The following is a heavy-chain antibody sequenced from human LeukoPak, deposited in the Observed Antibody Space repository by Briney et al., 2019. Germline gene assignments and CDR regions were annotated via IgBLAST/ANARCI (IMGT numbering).Heavy chain of an antibody. D-gene: IGHD3-10*01. CDR3: AKDGTYYYGSGNFDY. J-gene: IGHJ4*02. V-gene: IGHV3-23*01. Sequence: GSLRLSCAPSVFTFSSYAMSSVRHAPGEGLGWVSANSGSGGGTYYADSVKGRFTISRDNSKNTLYLQMNSLRAEDTAVYYCAKDGTYYYGSGNFDYWGQGTLVTVSS. CDR2: NSGSGGGT. CDR1: VFTFSSYA.